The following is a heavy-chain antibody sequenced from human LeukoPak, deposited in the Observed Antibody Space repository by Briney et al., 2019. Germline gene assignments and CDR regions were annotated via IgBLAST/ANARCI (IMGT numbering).Heavy chain of an antibody. CDR1: GFTFSSYA. Sequence: GGSVRLSCAASGFTFSSYAMHWVRQAPGQGLEWVASISYDGSNKYYADSVKGRFTISRENSKQTRYMQTNSLSAEDTALYSCAREHYGSSGYYYPFDHWGQGTLVTVSS. V-gene: IGHV3-30*04. J-gene: IGHJ4*02. CDR3: AREHYGSSGYYYPFDH. D-gene: IGHD3-22*01. CDR2: ISYDGSNK.